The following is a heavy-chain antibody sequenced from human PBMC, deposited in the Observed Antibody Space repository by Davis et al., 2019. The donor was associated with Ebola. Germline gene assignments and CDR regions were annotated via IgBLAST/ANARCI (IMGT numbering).Heavy chain of an antibody. J-gene: IGHJ4*02. V-gene: IGHV4-31*03. CDR2: IYYSGST. CDR3: ARGLVATGKEFDY. CDR1: GGSISSGGYY. Sequence: SETLSLTCTVSGGSISSGGYYWSWIRQHPGKGLEWIGYIYYSGSTYYNPSLKSRVTISVDTSKNQFSLKLSSVTAADTAMYYCARGLVATGKEFDYWGQGTLVTVSS. D-gene: IGHD5-12*01.